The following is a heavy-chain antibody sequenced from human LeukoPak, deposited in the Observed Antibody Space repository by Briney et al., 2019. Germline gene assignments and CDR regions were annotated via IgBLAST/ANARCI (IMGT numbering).Heavy chain of an antibody. CDR1: GGSISSYY. D-gene: IGHD1-26*01. Sequence: PSETLSLTCTVSGGSISSYYWSWIRQPPGKGLEWIGYIYYSGSTNYNPSLKSRVTISVDTSKNQFSVKLSSVTAADTAVYYCARPSVGALGQDAFDIWGQGTMVTVSS. V-gene: IGHV4-59*08. CDR3: ARPSVGALGQDAFDI. J-gene: IGHJ3*02. CDR2: IYYSGST.